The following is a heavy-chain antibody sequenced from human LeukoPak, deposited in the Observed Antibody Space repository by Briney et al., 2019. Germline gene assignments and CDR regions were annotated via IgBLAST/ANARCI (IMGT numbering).Heavy chain of an antibody. CDR2: IYYSGST. D-gene: IGHD1-26*01. CDR3: ARLASGSYGPLTPFDY. Sequence: SETLSLTCTVSGGSIRSYYWSWIRQPPGKGLEWIGDIYYSGSTNYNPSLKSRVTISVDTSKNQFSLRLSSVTAAHTAVYYSARLASGSYGPLTPFDYWGQGTLVTVSS. J-gene: IGHJ4*02. CDR1: GGSIRSYY. V-gene: IGHV4-59*08.